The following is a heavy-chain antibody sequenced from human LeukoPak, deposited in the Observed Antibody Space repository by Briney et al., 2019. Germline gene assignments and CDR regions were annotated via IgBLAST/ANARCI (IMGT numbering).Heavy chain of an antibody. Sequence: EASVKVSCKASGGTFSSYAISWVRQAPGQGLEWMGGIIPIFGTANYAQKFQGRVTITADESTSTAYMELSSLRSEDTAVYYCARSRSYGVNYFDNWGQGTLDTVSS. J-gene: IGHJ4*02. CDR2: IIPIFGTA. CDR3: ARSRSYGVNYFDN. CDR1: GGTFSSYA. V-gene: IGHV1-69*13. D-gene: IGHD4-17*01.